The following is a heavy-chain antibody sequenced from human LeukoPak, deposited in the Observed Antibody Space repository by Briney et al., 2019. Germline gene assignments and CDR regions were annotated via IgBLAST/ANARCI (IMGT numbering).Heavy chain of an antibody. J-gene: IGHJ4*02. CDR2: IRYDGSNK. V-gene: IGHV3-30*02. CDR1: GFTLSSYG. D-gene: IGHD1-26*01. Sequence: GGSLRLSCAASGFTLSSYGMHWVRQAPGKGLEWVAFIRYDGSNKYYADSVKGRFTISRDNSKNTLYLQMNSLRAEDTAVYYCAKGVGSDLDYWGQGTLVTVSS. CDR3: AKGVGSDLDY.